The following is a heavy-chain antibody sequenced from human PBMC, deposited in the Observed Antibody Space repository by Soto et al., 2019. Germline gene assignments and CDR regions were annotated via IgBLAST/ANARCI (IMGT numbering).Heavy chain of an antibody. V-gene: IGHV3-43*01. D-gene: IGHD3-22*01. CDR2: ITWDGGST. CDR3: AKGNYYDSSGYYYFDY. J-gene: IGHJ4*02. CDR1: GFPFDAYV. Sequence: PEVTLRLSCSASGFPFDAYVMHWVRQGPGKGLEWVSLITWDGGSTYYADSVNGRFTISRDNSENSLYLQMNSLRPEDTALYYCAKGNYYDSSGYYYFDYWGKGTLVTVSS.